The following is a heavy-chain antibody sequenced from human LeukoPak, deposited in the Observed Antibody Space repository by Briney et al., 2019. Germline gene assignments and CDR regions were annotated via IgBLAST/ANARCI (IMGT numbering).Heavy chain of an antibody. CDR1: GFTFSKYW. CDR3: ASDIVATSGDF. V-gene: IGHV3-11*01. D-gene: IGHD5-12*01. J-gene: IGHJ4*02. CDR2: ITSSGSDI. Sequence: PGGSLRLSCAASGFTFSKYWMTWVRQAPGRGLEWVAYITSSGSDIYYADSVKGRFTISRDNAKNALYLQMNSLRVEDTATYYCASDIVATSGDFWGQGTLVSVSS.